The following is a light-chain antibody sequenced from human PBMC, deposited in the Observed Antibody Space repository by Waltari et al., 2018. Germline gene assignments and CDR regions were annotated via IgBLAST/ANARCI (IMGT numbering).Light chain of an antibody. V-gene: IGKV3-15*01. CDR2: GAS. CDR1: QTVTND. J-gene: IGKJ4*01. Sequence: EIVITQSPASLSVSPGERATLSCTASQTVTNDLAWYQQKPGQAPKLLIFGASTRATGVPARFSGSGSGTEVTLTIGSVQSEDFAVYYCQQYSDWIAFGGGTQVDLK. CDR3: QQYSDWIA.